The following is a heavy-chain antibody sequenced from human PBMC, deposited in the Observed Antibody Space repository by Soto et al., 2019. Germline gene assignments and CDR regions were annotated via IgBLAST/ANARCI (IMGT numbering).Heavy chain of an antibody. CDR1: GGSISSGGYS. D-gene: IGHD2-2*01. CDR2: IYHSGST. J-gene: IGHJ5*02. CDR3: ARVPDR. V-gene: IGHV4-30-2*01. Sequence: SETLSLTCAVSGGSISSGGYSWSWIRQPPGKGLEWIGYIYHSGSTYYNPSPESRVTISVDRSKNQFSLKLSSVTAADTAVYYCARVPDRWGQGTLVTVSS.